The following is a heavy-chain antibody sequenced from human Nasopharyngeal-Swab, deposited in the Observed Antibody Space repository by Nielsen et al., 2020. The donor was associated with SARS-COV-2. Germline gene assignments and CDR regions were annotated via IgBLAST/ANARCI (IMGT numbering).Heavy chain of an antibody. CDR2: ISSSSSYI. D-gene: IGHD3-16*01. V-gene: IGHV3-21*01. CDR3: ARADIGPYYDYVWGSYNY. Sequence: WIRQPPGKGLEGVSSISSSSSYIYYADSVKGRFTTSRDNSKNTLYLQMNSLRAEDTAVYYCARADIGPYYDYVWGSYNYWGQGTLVTVSS. J-gene: IGHJ4*02.